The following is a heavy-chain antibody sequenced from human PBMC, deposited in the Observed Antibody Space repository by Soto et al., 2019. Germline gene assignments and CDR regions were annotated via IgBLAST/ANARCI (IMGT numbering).Heavy chain of an antibody. D-gene: IGHD3-10*01. CDR3: ARRLGVLSFGELFKPYYFDY. CDR2: INHSGST. CDR1: GGSFSGYY. Sequence: QVQLQQWGAGLLKPSETLSLTCAVYGGSFSGYYWSWIRQPPGKGLEWIGEINHSGSTNYNPSLKMRFTITVDTSKNQFSLKLSSVTAADTAVYYCARRLGVLSFGELFKPYYFDYWGQGTLVTVSS. J-gene: IGHJ4*02. V-gene: IGHV4-34*01.